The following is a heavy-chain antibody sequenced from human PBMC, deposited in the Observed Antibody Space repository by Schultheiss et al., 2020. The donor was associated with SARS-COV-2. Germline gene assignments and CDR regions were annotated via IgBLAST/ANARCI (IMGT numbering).Heavy chain of an antibody. CDR1: GFTFSSYS. J-gene: IGHJ6*04. Sequence: GGSLRLSCAASGFTFSSYSMNWVRQAPGKGLEWVSTISSSISYIYYADSVKGRFTISRDNAKISLYLQMNSLGAEETAVYYCAREGNGDDDPLGVWGKGTTVTVSS. V-gene: IGHV3-21*01. CDR2: ISSSISYI. D-gene: IGHD4-17*01. CDR3: AREGNGDDDPLGV.